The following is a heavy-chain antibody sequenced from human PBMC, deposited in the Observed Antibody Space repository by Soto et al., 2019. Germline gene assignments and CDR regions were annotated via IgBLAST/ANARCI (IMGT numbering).Heavy chain of an antibody. V-gene: IGHV3-33*01. D-gene: IGHD1-26*01. J-gene: IGHJ4*02. CDR3: ARDPIGPGIFDY. Sequence: QVQLVESGGGVVQPGRSLRLSCVASGFTFSSYGMHWVRQAPGKGLEWVAVIWYDASDKYYAESVKGRFTISRDNTKNTMYLQMYSLRAEDTAVYYCARDPIGPGIFDYWGQGTLVTVSS. CDR1: GFTFSSYG. CDR2: IWYDASDK.